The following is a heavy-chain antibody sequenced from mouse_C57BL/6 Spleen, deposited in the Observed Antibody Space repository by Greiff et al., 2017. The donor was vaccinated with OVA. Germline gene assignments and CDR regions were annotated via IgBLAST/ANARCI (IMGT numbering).Heavy chain of an antibody. Sequence: QVQLQQPGAELVKPGASVKLSCKASGYTFTSYWMHWVKQRPGRGIEWIGRIDPNSGGTKYNEKFKSKATLTVDKPSSTASMQLSSLTSEDSAVYYCARSGVYCSMDYWGQGTSVTVSS. CDR1: GYTFTSYW. CDR2: IDPNSGGT. V-gene: IGHV1-72*01. J-gene: IGHJ4*01. D-gene: IGHD1-1*01. CDR3: ARSGVYCSMDY.